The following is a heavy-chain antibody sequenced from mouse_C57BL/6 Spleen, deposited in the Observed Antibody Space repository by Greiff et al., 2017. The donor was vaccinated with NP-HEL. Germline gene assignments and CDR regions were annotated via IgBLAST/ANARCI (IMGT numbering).Heavy chain of an antibody. J-gene: IGHJ2*01. Sequence: EVKLVESGGGLVKPGGSLKLSCAASGFTFSSYAMSWVRQTPEKRLEWVATISDGGSYTNYTENVKGRFTISRDNAKNNLYLQMSHLKSEDTAMYYCARDLLTGTPFDYWGPGTTLTVSS. CDR1: GFTFSSYA. CDR2: ISDGGSYT. CDR3: ARDLLTGTPFDY. V-gene: IGHV5-4*01. D-gene: IGHD4-1*01.